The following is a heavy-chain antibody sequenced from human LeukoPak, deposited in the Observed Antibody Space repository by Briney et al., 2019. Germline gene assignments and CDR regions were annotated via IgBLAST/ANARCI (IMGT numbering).Heavy chain of an antibody. CDR1: GYTFTGYY. CDR3: ARDAPGYYGSGSYYYFDY. J-gene: IGHJ4*02. D-gene: IGHD3-10*01. Sequence: ASVKVSCKASGYTFTGYYMHWVRQAPGQGLEWMGRIIPILGIANYAQKFQGRVTITADKSTSTAYMELSSLRSENTAVYYCARDAPGYYGSGSYYYFDYWGQGTLVTVSS. V-gene: IGHV1-69*04. CDR2: IIPILGIA.